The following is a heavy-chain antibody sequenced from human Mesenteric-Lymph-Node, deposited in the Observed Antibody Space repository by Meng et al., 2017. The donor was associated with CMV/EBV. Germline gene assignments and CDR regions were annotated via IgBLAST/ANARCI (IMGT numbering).Heavy chain of an antibody. CDR3: ARGQSLWFGELSGYDY. V-gene: IGHV1-18*01. Sequence: YPFPVSGICWVRLAPGQGLEWLVWISASNGTTNYAQTLQGRVTLTTDTSTSTAYMELRSLRSDDTAVHYCARGQSLWFGELSGYDYWGQGTLVTVSS. D-gene: IGHD3-10*01. CDR2: ISASNGTT. J-gene: IGHJ4*02. CDR1: YPFPVSG.